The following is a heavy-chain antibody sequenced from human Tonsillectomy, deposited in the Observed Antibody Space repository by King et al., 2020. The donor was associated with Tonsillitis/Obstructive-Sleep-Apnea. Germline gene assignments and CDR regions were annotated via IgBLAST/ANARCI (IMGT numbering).Heavy chain of an antibody. CDR1: GFTFSSYA. Sequence: VQLVESGGGLVQPGGSLRLSCAASGFTFSSYAMTWVRQAPGKGLEWISAISGSGGSTYYADSVKGRFTISRDNSKNTLYLQVNSLRAEDTAVYYCAKPTTVTTXGNWXDPWGXXTLVTVS. D-gene: IGHD4-11*01. J-gene: IGHJ5*02. CDR2: ISGSGGST. CDR3: AKPTTVTTXGNWXDP. V-gene: IGHV3-23*04.